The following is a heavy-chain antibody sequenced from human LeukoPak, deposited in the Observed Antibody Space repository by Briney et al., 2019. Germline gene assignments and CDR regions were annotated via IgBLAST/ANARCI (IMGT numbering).Heavy chain of an antibody. J-gene: IGHJ4*02. CDR2: IYYSGST. Sequence: MASETLSLTCTVSGGSISSYYWSWLRQPPGKGLEWVGNIYYSGSTNYNPSLKSRVTISVDTSKNQFSLKLSSVTAADTAVYYWERGSGYYYFWGQGTLVTVSS. CDR1: GGSISSYY. D-gene: IGHD3-22*01. V-gene: IGHV4-59*01. CDR3: ERGSGYYYF.